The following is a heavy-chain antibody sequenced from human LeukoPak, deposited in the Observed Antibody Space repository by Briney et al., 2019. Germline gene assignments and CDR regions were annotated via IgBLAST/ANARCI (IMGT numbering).Heavy chain of an antibody. CDR3: AKEVGARSQYFDY. V-gene: IGHV3-30*18. Sequence: GGSLRLSCAASGFTFSSYGMHWVRQAPGKGLEWVAVISYDGSNKYYADSVKGRFTVSRDNSKNTLYLQMNSPRAEDTAVYYCAKEVGARSQYFDYWGQGTLVTVSS. J-gene: IGHJ4*02. CDR2: ISYDGSNK. CDR1: GFTFSSYG. D-gene: IGHD1-26*01.